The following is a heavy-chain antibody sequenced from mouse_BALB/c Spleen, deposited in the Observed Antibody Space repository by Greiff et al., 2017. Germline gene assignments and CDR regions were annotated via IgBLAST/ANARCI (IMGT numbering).Heavy chain of an antibody. CDR1: GFTFSSYA. V-gene: IGHV5-6-5*01. J-gene: IGHJ1*01. CDR2: ISSGGST. CDR3: ARELNWYFDV. Sequence: EVQRVESGGGLVKPGGSLKLSCAASGFTFSSYAMSWVRQTPEKRLEWVASISSGGSTYYPDSVKGRFTISRDNARNILYLQMSSLRSEDTAMYYCARELNWYFDVWGAGTTVTVSS. D-gene: IGHD1-3*01.